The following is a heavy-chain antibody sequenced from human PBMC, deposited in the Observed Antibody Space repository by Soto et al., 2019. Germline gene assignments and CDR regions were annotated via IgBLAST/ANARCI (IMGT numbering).Heavy chain of an antibody. CDR1: GFSLSPYW. CDR3: ARDLGGPDY. V-gene: IGHV3-74*03. D-gene: IGHD3-16*01. CDR2: LSSDGFGA. J-gene: IGHJ4*02. Sequence: GGSLRLSCAASGFSLSPYWMHWVRQVPGRGLEWVARLSSDGFGAAYADSVKGRFFISRDIARNTLSLQMNNLRADDTAVYYCARDLGGPDYWGQGTSVTVSS.